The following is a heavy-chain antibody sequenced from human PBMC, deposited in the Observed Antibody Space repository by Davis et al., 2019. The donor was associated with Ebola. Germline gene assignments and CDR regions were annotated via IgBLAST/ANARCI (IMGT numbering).Heavy chain of an antibody. CDR2: ISAYNGNT. Sequence: ASVKVSCKASGGTFTSYGISWVRQAPGQGLEWMGWISAYNGNTNYAQKLQGRVTMTTDTSTSTAYMELRSLKSDDTAVYYCARDPGGMSVARFDYWGQGTLVTVSS. CDR3: ARDPGGMSVARFDY. CDR1: GGTFTSYG. D-gene: IGHD3-16*01. J-gene: IGHJ4*02. V-gene: IGHV1-18*01.